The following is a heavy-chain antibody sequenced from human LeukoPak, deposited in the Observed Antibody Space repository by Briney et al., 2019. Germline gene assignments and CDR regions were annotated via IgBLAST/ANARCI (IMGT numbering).Heavy chain of an antibody. Sequence: QPGRSLRLSCTASGFTFGDYAMSWFRQTPGKGLEWVRFIRSKAYGGTTEYAASVKGRFTISRDDSKSIAYLQMNSLKTEDTAVYYCTRDPRTPGIVVVPAAISSRGTFDIWGQGTMVTVSS. D-gene: IGHD2-2*01. CDR2: IRSKAYGGTT. CDR3: TRDPRTPGIVVVPAAISSRGTFDI. V-gene: IGHV3-49*03. J-gene: IGHJ3*02. CDR1: GFTFGDYA.